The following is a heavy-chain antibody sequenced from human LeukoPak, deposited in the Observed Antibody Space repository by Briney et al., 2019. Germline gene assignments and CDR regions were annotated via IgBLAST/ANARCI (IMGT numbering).Heavy chain of an antibody. V-gene: IGHV4-59*01. CDR1: GGSISSYY. Sequence: SETLSLTCTVSGGSISSYYWSWIRQPPGKGLEWIGYIYYGGSTNYNPSLKSRVTISVDTSKNQFSLKLSSVTAADTAVYYCALVVAAAGRGIVFDPWGQGTLVTVSS. D-gene: IGHD6-13*01. CDR3: ALVVAAAGRGIVFDP. CDR2: IYYGGST. J-gene: IGHJ5*02.